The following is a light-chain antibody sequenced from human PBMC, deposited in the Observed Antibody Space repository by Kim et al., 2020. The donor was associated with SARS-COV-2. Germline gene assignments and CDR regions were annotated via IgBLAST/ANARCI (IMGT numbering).Light chain of an antibody. CDR2: AAS. Sequence: DIQMTQSPTSLSAYGGDRVTITCRASQGISNYLAWYQQKPGKVPQLLIYAASTLQSGVPSRFSGSGSGTYFTLTISSLQPEDVATYYGLKYNSAQWTFGQGTKVEI. V-gene: IGKV1-27*01. J-gene: IGKJ1*01. CDR3: LKYNSAQWT. CDR1: QGISNY.